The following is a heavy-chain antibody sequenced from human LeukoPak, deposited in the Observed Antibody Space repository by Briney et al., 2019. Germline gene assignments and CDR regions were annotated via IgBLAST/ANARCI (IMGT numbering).Heavy chain of an antibody. CDR3: ASPLHYYDSSGYSFDY. V-gene: IGHV1-69*02. J-gene: IGHJ4*02. Sequence: SVKVSCKASGGTFSSYTISWVRQAPGQGLEWMGRIIPILGIANYAQKFQGRVTITADISTSTAYMELSSLRSEDTAVYYCASPLHYYDSSGYSFDYWGQGTLVTVSS. CDR1: GGTFSSYT. CDR2: IIPILGIA. D-gene: IGHD3-22*01.